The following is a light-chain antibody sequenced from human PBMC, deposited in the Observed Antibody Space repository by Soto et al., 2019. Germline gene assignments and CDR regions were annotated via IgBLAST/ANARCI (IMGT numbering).Light chain of an antibody. Sequence: QSALTQPASVSGSPGQSITISCTGTSSDVGGFNYVSWYQQHPGKAPKLIIFEVSNRPSGVSKRFSGSKSGNTASLTISGLQAEDEADYYCNSYTSSSTHYVFGTGTKVTVL. CDR1: SSDVGGFNY. CDR3: NSYTSSSTHYV. J-gene: IGLJ1*01. V-gene: IGLV2-14*01. CDR2: EVS.